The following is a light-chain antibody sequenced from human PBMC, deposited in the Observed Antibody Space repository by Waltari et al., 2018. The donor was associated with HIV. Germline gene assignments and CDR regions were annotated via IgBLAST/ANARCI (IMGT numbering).Light chain of an antibody. V-gene: IGLV3-25*03. CDR1: TLPKQY. CDR2: KDS. CDR3: QSTDSSGTYVI. J-gene: IGLJ2*01. Sequence: SYELTQPPSVSVSPGQTARLTCSGDTLPKQYAFWYQQKPGQAPVLVMYKDSERPSGIPERFSGSSSGTQVTLTVSGVQAEDEAAYYCQSTDSSGTYVIFGGGTKLTVL.